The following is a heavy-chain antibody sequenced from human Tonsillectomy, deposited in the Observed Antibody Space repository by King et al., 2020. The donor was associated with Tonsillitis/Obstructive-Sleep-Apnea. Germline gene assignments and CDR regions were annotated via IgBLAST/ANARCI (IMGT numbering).Heavy chain of an antibody. CDR1: GFTFSSYE. CDR2: ISSSGSTI. V-gene: IGHV3-48*03. D-gene: IGHD3-3*01. J-gene: IGHJ6*03. CDR3: AAQYYDFWSGYYMSSYYYYMDV. Sequence: AQLVQSGGGLVQPGGSLRLSCAASGFTFSSYEMNWVRQAPGKGLEWVSYISSSGSTIYYADSVKGRFTISRDNAKNSLYLQMNSLRAEDTAVYYCAAQYYDFWSGYYMSSYYYYMDVWGKGTTVTVSS.